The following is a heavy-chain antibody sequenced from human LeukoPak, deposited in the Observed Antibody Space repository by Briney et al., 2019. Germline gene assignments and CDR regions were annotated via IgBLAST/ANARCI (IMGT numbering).Heavy chain of an antibody. CDR3: ARTYYYDSSGYYDY. D-gene: IGHD3-22*01. V-gene: IGHV4-38-2*02. J-gene: IGHJ4*02. Sequence: EASETLSLTCTVSGYSISSGYYWGWIRQPPGKGLEWIGSIYHSGSTYYNPSLKSRVTISVDTSKNQFSLKLSSVTAADTAAYYCARTYYYDSSGYYDYWGQGTLVTVSS. CDR1: GYSISSGYY. CDR2: IYHSGST.